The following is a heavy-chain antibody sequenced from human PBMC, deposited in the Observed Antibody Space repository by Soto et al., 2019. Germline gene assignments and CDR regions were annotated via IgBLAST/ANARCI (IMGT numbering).Heavy chain of an antibody. J-gene: IGHJ4*02. V-gene: IGHV3-30-3*01. D-gene: IGHD3-22*01. CDR2: ISYDGSNK. CDR1: GFTFSSYA. CDR3: ARAAEITMIVVVITHLDY. Sequence: QVQLVESGGGVVQPGRSLRLSCAASGFTFSSYAMHWVRQAPGKGLEWVAVISYDGSNKYYADSVKGRFTISRDNSKNTLYLQMNSLRAEDTAVYYCARAAEITMIVVVITHLDYWGQGTLVTVSS.